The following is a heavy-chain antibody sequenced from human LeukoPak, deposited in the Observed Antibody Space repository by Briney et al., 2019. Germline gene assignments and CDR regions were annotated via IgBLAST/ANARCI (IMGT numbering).Heavy chain of an antibody. CDR3: ARGVGATTFSPFDY. Sequence: GGSLRLSCAASGFTFDDYGMSWVRQAPGKGLEWVSGINWIGGSTGYADSVRGRFTISRDNAKNSLYLQMNSLRAEDTALYHCARGVGATTFSPFDYWGQGTLVTVSS. CDR2: INWIGGST. V-gene: IGHV3-20*01. J-gene: IGHJ4*02. CDR1: GFTFDDYG. D-gene: IGHD1-26*01.